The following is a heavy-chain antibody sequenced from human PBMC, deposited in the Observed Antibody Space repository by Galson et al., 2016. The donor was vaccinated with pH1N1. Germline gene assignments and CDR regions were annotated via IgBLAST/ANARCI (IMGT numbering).Heavy chain of an antibody. CDR2: IDPRDGTT. V-gene: IGHV1-46*01. CDR1: RYAVTRYY. Sequence: SVKVSCKASRYAVTRYYMHWVRQAPGQGLALMGIIDPRDGTTTYPQRFRGGITMTRDTPTNSVYMELSSRTSDDTAVYYCARRYYFDYWGQGTLITVSS. CDR3: ARRYYFDY. J-gene: IGHJ4*02.